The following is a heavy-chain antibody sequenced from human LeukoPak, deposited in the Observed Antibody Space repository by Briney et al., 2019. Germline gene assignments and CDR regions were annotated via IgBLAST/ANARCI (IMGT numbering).Heavy chain of an antibody. J-gene: IGHJ3*02. Sequence: GESRKISCQCSGYTFTSYWSGWVRQMPGKGLEWMGIIYPGDSDTRYSPSCQDQVTISADKSSSTAYLQWSSLKASDTAMYYCARLGGYCSGGSCYVMAFDIWGQGTMVTVSS. D-gene: IGHD2-15*01. CDR1: GYTFTSYW. CDR2: IYPGDSDT. V-gene: IGHV5-51*01. CDR3: ARLGGYCSGGSCYVMAFDI.